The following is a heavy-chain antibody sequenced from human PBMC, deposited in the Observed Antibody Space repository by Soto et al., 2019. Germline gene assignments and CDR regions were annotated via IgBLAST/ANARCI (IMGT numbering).Heavy chain of an antibody. CDR3: TVVGTARDAFDI. CDR1: GFTFGDYA. CDR2: IRSKAYGGTT. V-gene: IGHV3-49*04. D-gene: IGHD2-21*02. J-gene: IGHJ3*02. Sequence: GGSLRLSCTASGFTFGDYAMSWVRQAPGKGLEWVGFIRSKAYGGTTEYAASVKGRFTISRDDSKSIAYLQMNSLKTEDTAVYYCTVVGTARDAFDIWGQGTMVTV.